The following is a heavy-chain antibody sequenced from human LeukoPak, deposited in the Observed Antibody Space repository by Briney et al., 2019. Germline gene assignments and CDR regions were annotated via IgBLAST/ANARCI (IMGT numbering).Heavy chain of an antibody. Sequence: GSLRLSCAASGFTFSSYAMHWVRQAPGKGREWVAVISYDGSNKYYADSVKGRFTISRDNSKNTLYLQMNSLRAEDTAVYYCARASVSLGDAFDIWGQGTMVTVSS. CDR2: ISYDGSNK. CDR3: ARASVSLGDAFDI. D-gene: IGHD2/OR15-2a*01. J-gene: IGHJ3*02. CDR1: GFTFSSYA. V-gene: IGHV3-30*04.